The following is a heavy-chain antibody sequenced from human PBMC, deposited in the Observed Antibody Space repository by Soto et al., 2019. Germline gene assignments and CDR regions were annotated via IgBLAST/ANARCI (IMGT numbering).Heavy chain of an antibody. Sequence: QVQLVQSGAEVKKPGSSVKVSCKASGGTFSSYAISWVRQAPGQGLEWMGGIIPIFGTANYAQKFQGRVTSTADESTRAANMELSSLRSEDTAVYYCAREVMITFGGVIVPRSYYGMDVWGQGTTVTVSS. D-gene: IGHD3-16*02. V-gene: IGHV1-69*12. J-gene: IGHJ6*02. CDR2: IIPIFGTA. CDR3: AREVMITFGGVIVPRSYYGMDV. CDR1: GGTFSSYA.